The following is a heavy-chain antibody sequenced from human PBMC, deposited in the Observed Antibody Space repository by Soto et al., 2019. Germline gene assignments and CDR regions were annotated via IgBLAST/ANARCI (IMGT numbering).Heavy chain of an antibody. Sequence: PSETLSLTCTVSGDSISTGGYYWTWIRQHPGKGLEWIGYIYYSGRAYYKPSLKRRVTISVDTSKNQFSLKLSSVTAADTAVYYCAKARPDLLTGYYYNWFDPSGQGTLVTVSS. V-gene: IGHV4-31*03. CDR3: AKARPDLLTGYYYNWFDP. J-gene: IGHJ5*02. CDR1: GDSISTGGYY. D-gene: IGHD3-9*01. CDR2: IYYSGRA.